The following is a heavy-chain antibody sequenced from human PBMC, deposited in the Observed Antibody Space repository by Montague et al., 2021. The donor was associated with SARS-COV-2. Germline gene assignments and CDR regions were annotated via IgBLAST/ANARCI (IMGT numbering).Heavy chain of an antibody. Sequence: SETLSLTCTVSGGSISNYYWTWIRQPAGKGLEWIGRLYTSGSTTYNPSFKSRVTMSVDTSKNQFSLNVTSVTAADTAIYYCARESGYSSGWRYYYGMDVWGQGTTVTVS. V-gene: IGHV4-4*07. CDR2: LYTSGST. J-gene: IGHJ6*02. CDR3: ARESGYSSGWRYYYGMDV. CDR1: GGSISNYY. D-gene: IGHD6-19*01.